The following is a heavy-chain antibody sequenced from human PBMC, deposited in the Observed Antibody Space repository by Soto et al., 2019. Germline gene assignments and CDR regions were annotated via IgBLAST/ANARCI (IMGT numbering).Heavy chain of an antibody. J-gene: IGHJ6*02. CDR2: IYYSGST. Sequence: QVQLQESGPGLVKPSETLSLTCTVSGGSISSYYWSWIRQPPGKGLEWIGYIYYSGSTNYNPSLKSRVTISVDTSKNQCSLKLSSVTAADTAVYYCARGDGDYYYGMDVWGQGTTVTVSS. CDR3: ARGDGDYYYGMDV. V-gene: IGHV4-59*01. CDR1: GGSISSYY. D-gene: IGHD4-17*01.